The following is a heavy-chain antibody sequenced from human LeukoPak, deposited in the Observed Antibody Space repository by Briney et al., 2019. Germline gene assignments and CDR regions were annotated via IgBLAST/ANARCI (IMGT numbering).Heavy chain of an antibody. CDR2: ISGSGGST. CDR3: AKLPQLYFYNSTFFDY. J-gene: IGHJ4*02. CDR1: GFTFSGYA. D-gene: IGHD3-22*01. Sequence: PGGSLRLSCAASGFTFSGYAMSWVRQAPGRGLEWVSTISGSGGSTYNADSVKGRFTISRDNSKNTLYVRMNSLGAEDTAVYYCAKLPQLYFYNSTFFDYWGQGTLVTVSS. V-gene: IGHV3-23*01.